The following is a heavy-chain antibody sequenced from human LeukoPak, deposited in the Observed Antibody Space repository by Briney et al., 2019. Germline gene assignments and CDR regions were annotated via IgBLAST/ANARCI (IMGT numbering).Heavy chain of an antibody. Sequence: PSETLSLTCTVSGGSISSSSYYWGWIRQPPGKGLEWIGSIYYSGSTYYNPSLKSRVTISVDTSKNQFSLKLSSVTAADTAVYYCARQANLEELNWFDPWGQDPGHRLL. J-gene: IGHJ5*02. D-gene: IGHD3-16*01. CDR1: GGSISSSSYY. CDR2: IYYSGST. CDR3: ARQANLEELNWFDP. V-gene: IGHV4-39*01.